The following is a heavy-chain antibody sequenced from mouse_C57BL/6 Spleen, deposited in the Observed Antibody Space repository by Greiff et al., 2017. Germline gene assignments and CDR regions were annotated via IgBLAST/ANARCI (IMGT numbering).Heavy chain of an antibody. D-gene: IGHD2-1*01. Sequence: EVMLVESGGGLVQPGGSLRLSCAASGFTFTDYYMSWVRQPPGKALEWLGFIRNKANGYTTEYSASVKGRFTISRDNSQSILYLQMNALRAEDSATYYCARYDGNYFDYWGQGTTLTVSS. CDR3: ARYDGNYFDY. J-gene: IGHJ2*01. CDR1: GFTFTDYY. V-gene: IGHV7-3*01. CDR2: IRNKANGYTT.